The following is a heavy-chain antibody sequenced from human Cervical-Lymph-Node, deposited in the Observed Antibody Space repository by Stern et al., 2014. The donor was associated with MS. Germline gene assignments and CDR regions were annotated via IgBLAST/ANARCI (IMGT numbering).Heavy chain of an antibody. D-gene: IGHD4-11*01. CDR2: VSYDGSDE. CDR1: GFTFSYST. V-gene: IGHV3-30*04. Sequence: VQLVESGGGVVQPGRSLRLSCAASGFTFSYSTMHWVRQAPGKGLEWVATVSYDGSDEYYPDSVKGRFTISRDNSKNTLYLQVNSLRAEDTGVYFCARDRTVTTYCAYYGMDVWGQGTTVTVSS. J-gene: IGHJ6*02. CDR3: ARDRTVTTYCAYYGMDV.